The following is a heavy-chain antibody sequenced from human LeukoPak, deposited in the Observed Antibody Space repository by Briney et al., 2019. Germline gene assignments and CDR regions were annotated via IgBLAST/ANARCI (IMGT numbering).Heavy chain of an antibody. CDR1: GFTFSTYG. CDR2: ITSGGST. J-gene: IGHJ4*02. Sequence: GGSLRLSCAASGFTFSTYGMSWVRQAPGKGLEWVSAITSGGSTYYADSVKGRLTISRDNSKNTLYLQMSSLRAEDTVVYYCAKDSVGVAGPDYWGQGTLVTVSS. V-gene: IGHV3-23*01. D-gene: IGHD6-19*01. CDR3: AKDSVGVAGPDY.